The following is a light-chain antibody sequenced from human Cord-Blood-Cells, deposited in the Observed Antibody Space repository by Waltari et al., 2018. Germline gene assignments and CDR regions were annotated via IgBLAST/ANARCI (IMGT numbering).Light chain of an antibody. CDR1: SSDVGGYNY. V-gene: IGLV2-14*01. Sequence: QSALTQPASVSGSPGQSITISCTGTSSDVGGYNYVSWYQQHPGKAPKLMIYDVSNRTSVVSTRFSGSQSCNTASLTVSALEAEDEAEYYCSSYTSSSTLEVFGGGTKLTVL. CDR3: SSYTSSSTLEV. CDR2: DVS. J-gene: IGLJ3*02.